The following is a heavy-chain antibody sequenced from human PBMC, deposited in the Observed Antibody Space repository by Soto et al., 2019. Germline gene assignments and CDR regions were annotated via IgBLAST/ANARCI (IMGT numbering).Heavy chain of an antibody. CDR2: ISGSGGST. Sequence: EVQLLESGGGLVQPGGSLRLSCAASGFTFSSYAMSWVRQAPGKGLARVSAISGSGGSTYYADSVKGRYPNSRDNPKNTLYRQRNSLRAEDTAGYYGAKEHGMVVVPAATGGDYWGQGTLATVSA. V-gene: IGHV3-23*01. CDR3: AKEHGMVVVPAATGGDY. D-gene: IGHD2-2*01. J-gene: IGHJ4*02. CDR1: GFTFSSYA.